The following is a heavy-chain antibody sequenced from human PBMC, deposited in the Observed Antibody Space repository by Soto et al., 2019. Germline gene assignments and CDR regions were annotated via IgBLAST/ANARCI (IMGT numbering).Heavy chain of an antibody. CDR1: GYSFTSYW. CDR2: IYPGDSDT. CDR3: ARTAAAGKYYYGMDV. Sequence: GESLKISCKGSGYSFTSYWIGWVRQMPVKGLELMGIIYPGDSDTRYSPSFQGQVTISADKSISTAYLQWSSLKASDTAMYYCARTAAAGKYYYGMDVWGQGTRVTV. J-gene: IGHJ6*02. D-gene: IGHD6-13*01. V-gene: IGHV5-51*01.